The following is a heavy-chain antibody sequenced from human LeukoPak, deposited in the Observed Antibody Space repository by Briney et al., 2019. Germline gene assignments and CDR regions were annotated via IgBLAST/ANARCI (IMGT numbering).Heavy chain of an antibody. CDR2: INPNSGGT. Sequence: ASVKVSCKASGYTFTGYYMHWVRQAPGQGLEWMGWINPNSGGTNYAQEFQGRLTVTRDTSISTGYMEMSRLRSDDTAVYYCARGRRSWYYFDYWGQGTLVTVSS. V-gene: IGHV1-2*02. D-gene: IGHD6-13*01. CDR1: GYTFTGYY. CDR3: ARGRRSWYYFDY. J-gene: IGHJ4*02.